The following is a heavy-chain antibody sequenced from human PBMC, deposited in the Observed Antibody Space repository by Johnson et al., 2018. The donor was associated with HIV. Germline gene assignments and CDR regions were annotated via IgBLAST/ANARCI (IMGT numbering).Heavy chain of an antibody. J-gene: IGHJ3*02. CDR3: AKNSAAFDI. CDR2: ISYDGSNK. D-gene: IGHD2/OR15-2a*01. CDR1: GFTFSSYA. Sequence: QVQLVESGGGVVQPGRSLRLSCAASGFTFSSYAMHWVRQAPGKGLEWVAVISYDGSNKYYADSVKGRSTISRDNSKNTLYLQMNSLRAEDTAVYYCAKNSAAFDIWGQGTMVTVSS. V-gene: IGHV3-30*04.